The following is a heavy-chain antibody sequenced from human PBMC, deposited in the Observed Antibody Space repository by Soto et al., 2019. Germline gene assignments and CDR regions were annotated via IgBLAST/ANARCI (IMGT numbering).Heavy chain of an antibody. D-gene: IGHD6-19*01. CDR2: INPNNGVT. CDR3: AAAAIPVAGSHHDF. J-gene: IGHJ4*01. V-gene: IGHV1-2*02. CDR1: GYMFTGFY. Sequence: ASVKVSCKASGYMFTGFYLHWVRQAPVQGLEWMGWINPNNGVTTYAKNFQGRVNMTRASSISKAYMELSSLRSDDTAVYFCAAAAIPVAGSHHDFWG.